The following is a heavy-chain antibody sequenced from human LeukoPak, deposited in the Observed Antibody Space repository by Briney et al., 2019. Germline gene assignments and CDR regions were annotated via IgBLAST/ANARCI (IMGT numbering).Heavy chain of an antibody. D-gene: IGHD2-2*02. V-gene: IGHV1-2*02. CDR3: ARGVRDCSSTSCYTLKGLWY. CDR1: GYTFTGYY. J-gene: IGHJ4*02. Sequence: ASVTVSFTASGYTFTGYYMQWVRQAPGQGLEWMGWINPNSGGTNYAQKFQGRVTMTRDTSSSTAYMELSRLRSDDTAVYHCARGVRDCSSTSCYTLKGLWYWGQGTPVTVSS. CDR2: INPNSGGT.